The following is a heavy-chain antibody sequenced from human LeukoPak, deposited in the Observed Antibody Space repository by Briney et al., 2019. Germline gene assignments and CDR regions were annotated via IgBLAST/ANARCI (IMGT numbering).Heavy chain of an antibody. CDR1: GFTFSSYS. CDR2: ISSSSSYI. V-gene: IGHV3-21*01. CDR3: AREATVVTPD. J-gene: IGHJ4*02. Sequence: GGSLRLSCAASGFTFSSYSMNWVRQAPGKGLEWVSSISSSSSYIYYADSVKGRFTISRDNAKNSLYLQMNSLRAEDMAVYYCAREATVVTPDWGQGTLATVSS. D-gene: IGHD4-23*01.